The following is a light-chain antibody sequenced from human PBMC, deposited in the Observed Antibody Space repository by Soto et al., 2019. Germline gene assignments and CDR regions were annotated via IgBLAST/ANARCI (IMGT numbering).Light chain of an antibody. J-gene: IGLJ1*01. CDR1: RTYFVVYDL. CDR3: SLYTSENAYV. V-gene: IGLV2-18*01. CDR2: EVG. Sequence: QSALTQPSSVSGSPGQSVTISCTGTRTYFVVYDLVSWYQQPPGTAPKLMIYEVGKRPSGVPDRFSGSKSGNTASLTVSGLQAADEADYYCSLYTSENAYVFGTGTKVTVL.